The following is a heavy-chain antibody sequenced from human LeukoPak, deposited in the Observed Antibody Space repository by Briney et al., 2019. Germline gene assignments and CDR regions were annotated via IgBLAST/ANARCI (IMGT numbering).Heavy chain of an antibody. V-gene: IGHV1-46*01. CDR3: ARVPDDFWSGYYFDY. D-gene: IGHD3-3*01. Sequence: GASVKVSCKASGYTFTSYYMHWVRQAPGQGLEWMGIINPSGGSTSYAQKFQGRVTMTRDTSTSTVYMELSSLRSEDTAVYYCARVPDDFWSGYYFDYWGQGTLVTVSS. CDR1: GYTFTSYY. CDR2: INPSGGST. J-gene: IGHJ4*02.